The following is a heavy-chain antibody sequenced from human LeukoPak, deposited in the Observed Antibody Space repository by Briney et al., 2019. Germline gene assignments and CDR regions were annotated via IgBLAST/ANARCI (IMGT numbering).Heavy chain of an antibody. J-gene: IGHJ4*02. Sequence: GGSLRLSCAASGFTLSSYWMSWVRQAPGKGLEWVANIKRDGSEKYYVDSVKGRFSISRDNAKNSLYLQMNSLRAEDTAVYYCARFAYYDSSGYHPGVDYWGQGTLVTVSS. CDR2: IKRDGSEK. CDR1: GFTLSSYW. CDR3: ARFAYYDSSGYHPGVDY. V-gene: IGHV3-7*03. D-gene: IGHD3-22*01.